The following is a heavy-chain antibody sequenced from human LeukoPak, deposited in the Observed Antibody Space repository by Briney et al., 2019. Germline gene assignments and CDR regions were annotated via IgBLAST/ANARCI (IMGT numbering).Heavy chain of an antibody. CDR3: AKAKEWDYDSSEDWFDP. CDR2: VNPNSGGT. CDR1: GYIFTVYY. D-gene: IGHD3-22*01. Sequence: ASVKVSCKASGYIFTVYYMHWVRQAPGQGLEWMGWVNPNSGGTNYAQKFQGRVTMTSDTAISTAYMELSRLRSDDTAVYYCAKAKEWDYDSSEDWFDPWGQGTLVTVSS. V-gene: IGHV1-2*02. J-gene: IGHJ5*02.